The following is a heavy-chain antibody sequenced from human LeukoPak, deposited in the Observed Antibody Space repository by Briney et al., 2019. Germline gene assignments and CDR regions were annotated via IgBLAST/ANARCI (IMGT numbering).Heavy chain of an antibody. CDR3: ARDEWKQQLDLYY. D-gene: IGHD6-13*01. J-gene: IGHJ4*02. CDR2: INSDGSST. CDR1: GFPFSSYW. Sequence: GGSLTLPCAASGFPFSSYWVHWVRQAPGKGLVWVSRINSDGSSTSYADSVKGRFTISRDNAKNTLYLQMNSLRAEDTAVYYCARDEWKQQLDLYYWGRGTLVTVSS. V-gene: IGHV3-74*01.